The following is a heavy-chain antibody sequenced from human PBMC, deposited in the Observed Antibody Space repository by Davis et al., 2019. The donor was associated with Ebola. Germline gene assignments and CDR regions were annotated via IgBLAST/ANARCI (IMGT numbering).Heavy chain of an antibody. CDR2: IYYSGST. Sequence: SETLSLTCSVSGASISTYYWSWIRQPPGKGLEWIGYIYYSGSTNNNPSLKSRVTISIDTSKNEFSLRLSSVTAADTAVYYCAGLSSTGHLDYWGQGTLVTVSS. CDR3: AGLSSTGHLDY. V-gene: IGHV4-59*08. J-gene: IGHJ4*02. D-gene: IGHD6-19*01. CDR1: GASISTYY.